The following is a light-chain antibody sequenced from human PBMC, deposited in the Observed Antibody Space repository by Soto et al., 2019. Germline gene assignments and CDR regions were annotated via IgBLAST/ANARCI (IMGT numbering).Light chain of an antibody. J-gene: IGLJ3*02. CDR2: EVT. Sequence: QSVLTQPASVSGSPGQSVTISCTGTSTDVCGYNYVSWYQHHPGKAPKLMIYEVTNRPSGVPDRFSGSKSGNTASLTISGLQAEDESDYYCSSYTSRSTWVFGGGTQVTVL. V-gene: IGLV2-14*01. CDR1: STDVCGYNY. CDR3: SSYTSRSTWV.